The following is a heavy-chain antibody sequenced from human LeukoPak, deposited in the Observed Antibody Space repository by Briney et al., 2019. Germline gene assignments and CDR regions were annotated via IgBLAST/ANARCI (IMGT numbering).Heavy chain of an antibody. CDR2: IKQDGSEK. V-gene: IGHV3-7*01. J-gene: IGHJ4*02. D-gene: IGHD6-13*01. Sequence: PGGSLRLSCDASGFTFSTYGLSWARHPPGKGMEWVANIKQDGSEKYYVDPVKGRFTISRDNAKNSLYLQMNSLRAEDTAMYYCARDSAGNDYWGQGTLVTVSS. CDR1: GFTFSTYG. CDR3: ARDSAGNDY.